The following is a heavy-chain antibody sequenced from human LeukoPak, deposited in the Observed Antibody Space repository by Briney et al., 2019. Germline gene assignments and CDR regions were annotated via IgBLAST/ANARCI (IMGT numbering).Heavy chain of an antibody. CDR2: ISYDGSNK. CDR3: AKASWRQLWSYYFDH. CDR1: GFTFSSYG. J-gene: IGHJ4*02. D-gene: IGHD5-18*01. Sequence: GRSLRLSCAASGFTFSSYGIHWVRQAPGKGLEWVAVISYDGSNKYYADSVKGRFTISRDNSKNTLYLQMNSLRAEDTAVYYCAKASWRQLWSYYFDHWGQGTLVTVSS. V-gene: IGHV3-30*18.